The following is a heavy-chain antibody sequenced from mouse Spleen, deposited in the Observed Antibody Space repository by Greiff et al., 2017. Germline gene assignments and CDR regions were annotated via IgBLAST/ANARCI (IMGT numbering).Heavy chain of an antibody. CDR2: IDPENGDT. J-gene: IGHJ3*01. CDR3: TREYDGYSWFAY. D-gene: IGHD2-3*01. V-gene: IGHV14-4*01. CDR1: GFNIKDDY. Sequence: EVQLQQSGAELVRPGASVKLSCTASGFNIKDDYMHWVKQRPEQGLEWIGWIDPENGDTEYASKFQGKATITADTSSNTAYLQLSSLTSEDTAVYYCTREYDGYSWFAYWGQGTLVTVSA.